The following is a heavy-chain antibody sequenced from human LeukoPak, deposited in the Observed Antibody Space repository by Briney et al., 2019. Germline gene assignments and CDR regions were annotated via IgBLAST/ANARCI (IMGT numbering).Heavy chain of an antibody. CDR1: GYTFTGYY. D-gene: IGHD5-24*01. Sequence: GASVKVSCKASGYTFTGYYMLWVRQAPGQGLEWMGWINPNSGGTNYAQKFQGRVTMTRDTSISTAYMELSRLRSDDTAVYYCARDQEMAAYYWGQGTLVTVSS. CDR2: INPNSGGT. CDR3: ARDQEMAAYY. V-gene: IGHV1-2*02. J-gene: IGHJ4*02.